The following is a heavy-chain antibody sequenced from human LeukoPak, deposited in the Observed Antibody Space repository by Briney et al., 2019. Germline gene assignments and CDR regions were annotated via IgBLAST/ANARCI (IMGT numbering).Heavy chain of an antibody. CDR1: GFTFSSYS. D-gene: IGHD6-13*01. Sequence: PGGSLRLSCAASGFTFSSYSMNWVRQAPGKGLEWVSYISSSSSTIYYADSVKGRFTISRDNAKNSLYLQMNSLRAEDTAVYYCASGVGSSWYNNYYYGMDVWGQGTTVTVSS. CDR3: ASGVGSSWYNNYYYGMDV. CDR2: ISSSSSTI. J-gene: IGHJ6*02. V-gene: IGHV3-48*04.